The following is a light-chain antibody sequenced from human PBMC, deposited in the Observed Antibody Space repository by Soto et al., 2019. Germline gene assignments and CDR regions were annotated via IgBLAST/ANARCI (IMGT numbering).Light chain of an antibody. CDR3: QQYNNWPWT. Sequence: EIVMTQSPATLSVSPGERVTLSCRASQSVSSNFAWYQQKPGQGPRLLIYGASTRATGIPARFSGSGSGTEFTLTISSLQSEDSAVYYCQQYNNWPWTFGQGTKVDIK. V-gene: IGKV3-15*01. CDR1: QSVSSN. CDR2: GAS. J-gene: IGKJ1*01.